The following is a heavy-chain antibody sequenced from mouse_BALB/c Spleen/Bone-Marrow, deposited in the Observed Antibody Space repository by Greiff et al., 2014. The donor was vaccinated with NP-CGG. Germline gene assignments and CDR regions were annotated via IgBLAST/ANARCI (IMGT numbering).Heavy chain of an antibody. D-gene: IGHD1-1*01. CDR1: GYTFTSYW. V-gene: IGHV1S81*02. J-gene: IGHJ4*01. CDR3: AREGNYYGSIAMDY. Sequence: QVHVKQSGAELVKPGASVKLSCKASGYTFTSYWMHWVKQRPGQGLEWIGEINPSNGRTNYNEKFKSKATLTVDKSSSTAYMQLSSLTSVDSAVYYCAREGNYYGSIAMDYWGQGTSVTVSS. CDR2: INPSNGRT.